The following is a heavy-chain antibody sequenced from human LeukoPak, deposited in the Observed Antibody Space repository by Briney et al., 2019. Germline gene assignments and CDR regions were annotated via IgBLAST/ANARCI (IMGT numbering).Heavy chain of an antibody. D-gene: IGHD3-22*01. CDR1: GFTFSDYS. V-gene: IGHV3-48*01. Sequence: GGSLRLSCAASGFTFSDYSMNWVRQAPGKGLEWISYIGIDSGNTNYADSVKGRFTISRDNPKNTLFLHMNSLRAEDTAVYFCAKRGVVIRVILVGFHKEAYYFDSWGQGALVTVSS. CDR3: AKRGVVIRVILVGFHKEAYYFDS. CDR2: IGIDSGNT. J-gene: IGHJ4*02.